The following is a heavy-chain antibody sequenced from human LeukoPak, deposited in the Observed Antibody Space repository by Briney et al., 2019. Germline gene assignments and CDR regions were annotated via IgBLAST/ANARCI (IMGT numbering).Heavy chain of an antibody. J-gene: IGHJ4*02. D-gene: IGHD3-10*01. Sequence: GGSLRLSCAASGFTFSTYWMTWVRQAPGKGLEWVANIMQDGSEKNYVDSVKGRFTISRDNAKNSLYLQMNSPRAEDTAVYYCARDNYGSGSYYTYFDYWGQGTLVTVSS. CDR1: GFTFSTYW. CDR2: IMQDGSEK. CDR3: ARDNYGSGSYYTYFDY. V-gene: IGHV3-7*01.